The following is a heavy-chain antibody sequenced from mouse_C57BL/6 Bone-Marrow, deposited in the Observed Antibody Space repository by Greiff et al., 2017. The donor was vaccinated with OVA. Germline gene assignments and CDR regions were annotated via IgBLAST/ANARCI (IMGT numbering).Heavy chain of an antibody. CDR3: AREDYPYAMDY. Sequence: QVQLQQPGAELVKPGASVKLSCKASGYTFTSYWMQWVKQRPGQGLAWIGEIDPSDSYTNYNQKFKGKATLTVDTSSSTAYMQLSSLTSEDSAVYYCAREDYPYAMDYWGQGTSVTVSS. V-gene: IGHV1-50*01. CDR2: IDPSDSYT. J-gene: IGHJ4*01. CDR1: GYTFTSYW. D-gene: IGHD2-4*01.